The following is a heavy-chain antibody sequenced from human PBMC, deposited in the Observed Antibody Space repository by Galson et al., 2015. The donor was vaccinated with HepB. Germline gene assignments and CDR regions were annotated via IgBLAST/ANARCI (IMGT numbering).Heavy chain of an antibody. CDR1: GFTFSDYY. CDR2: ISSNSSYT. D-gene: IGHD2-2*01. J-gene: IGHJ4*02. CDR3: ARERPRYCSSTSCYGEDYFDY. V-gene: IGHV3-11*06. Sequence: LRLSCAASGFTFSDYYMSWIRQAPGKGLEWVSYISSNSSYTNYADSVKGRFTISRDNAKNSLYLQMNSLRAEDTAVYYCARERPRYCSSTSCYGEDYFDYWGQGTLVTVSS.